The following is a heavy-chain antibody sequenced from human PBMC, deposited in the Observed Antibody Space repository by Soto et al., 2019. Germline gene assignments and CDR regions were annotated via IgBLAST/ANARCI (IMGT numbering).Heavy chain of an antibody. CDR1: GGTFSSYA. Sequence: QVQLVQSGAEVKKPGSSVKVSCKASGGTFSSYAISWVRQAPGQGLEWMGGIIPIFGTANYAQKFQGRVTITADESTSTAYLELGSLRSEDTAVYYCARSGGGYYYGSGSYYYYYYGMDVWGQGTTVTVSS. D-gene: IGHD3-10*01. CDR3: ARSGGGYYYGSGSYYYYYYGMDV. CDR2: IIPIFGTA. V-gene: IGHV1-69*12. J-gene: IGHJ6*02.